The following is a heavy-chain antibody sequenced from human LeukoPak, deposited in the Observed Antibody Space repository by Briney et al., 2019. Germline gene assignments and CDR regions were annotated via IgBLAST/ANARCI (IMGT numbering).Heavy chain of an antibody. V-gene: IGHV1-69*05. D-gene: IGHD1-26*01. CDR3: AIWSGSYWTRWYFDY. CDR1: VGTFSSYS. J-gene: IGHJ4*02. CDR2: IIPIFGTA. Sequence: SSVTVSCKASVGTFSSYSISRVRQAPRQGREWMGGIIPIFGTANYAQKFQGRVKVTTHESRSTVHMELSILRSVDTAGYYCAIWSGSYWTRWYFDYWGQGTLVTVSS.